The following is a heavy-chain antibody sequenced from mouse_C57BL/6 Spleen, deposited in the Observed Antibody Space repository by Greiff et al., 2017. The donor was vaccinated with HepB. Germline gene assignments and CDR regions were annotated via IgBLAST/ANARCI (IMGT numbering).Heavy chain of an antibody. J-gene: IGHJ3*01. CDR2: INPNNGGT. CDR3: ARHPPDSETAQATPWFAY. V-gene: IGHV1-26*01. Sequence: VQLQQSGPELVKPGASVKISCKASGYTFTDYYMNWVKQSHGKSLEWIGDINPNNGGTSYNQKFKGKATLTVDKSSSTAYMELRSLTSEDSAVYYCARHPPDSETAQATPWFAYWGQGTLVTVSA. D-gene: IGHD3-2*02. CDR1: GYTFTDYY.